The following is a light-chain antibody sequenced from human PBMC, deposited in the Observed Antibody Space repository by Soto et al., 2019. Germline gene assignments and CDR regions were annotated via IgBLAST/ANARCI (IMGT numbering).Light chain of an antibody. Sequence: QSALTQPPSASGSLGQSVTISCTGTSSDIGNYETVSWYQHHPGKAPQAVIYEVNKRPSGVPDRFSGSKSGNTASLTVSGLQAEDEGDYYCSSYAGSNNYVFGTGTKLTFL. V-gene: IGLV2-8*01. CDR3: SSYAGSNNYV. CDR2: EVN. J-gene: IGLJ1*01. CDR1: SSDIGNYET.